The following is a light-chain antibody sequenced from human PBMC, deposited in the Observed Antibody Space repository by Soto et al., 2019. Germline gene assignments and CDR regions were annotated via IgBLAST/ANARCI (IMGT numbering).Light chain of an antibody. V-gene: IGKV3-20*01. CDR1: QSVSSSF. CDR3: QQYAISHRM. J-gene: IGKJ1*01. CDR2: AAS. Sequence: EIVLTQSPGTLSLSPGERATLSCRASQSVSSSFIAWYQQRPGQAPRLLIYAASSRATGIPDRFSASGSGTDFTLSISRLEPEDFAVYYCQQYAISHRMFGQGTKVDIK.